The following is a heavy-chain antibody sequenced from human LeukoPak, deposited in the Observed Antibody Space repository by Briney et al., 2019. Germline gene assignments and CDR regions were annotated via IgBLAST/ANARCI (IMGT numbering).Heavy chain of an antibody. V-gene: IGHV1-24*01. Sequence: GASVKVSCKVSGYTLTELSMHWVRQAPGKGLEWMGGFDPEDGETIYAQKFQGRVTMTEDTSTDTVYMELSSLRSEDTAVYYCATSPFGDGSSGYYYAYWGQGTLVTVSS. CDR3: ATSPFGDGSSGYYYAY. D-gene: IGHD3-22*01. CDR1: GYTLTELS. J-gene: IGHJ4*02. CDR2: FDPEDGET.